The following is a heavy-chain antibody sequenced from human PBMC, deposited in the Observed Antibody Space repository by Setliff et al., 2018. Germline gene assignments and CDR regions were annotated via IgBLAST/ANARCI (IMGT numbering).Heavy chain of an antibody. CDR1: GFTFSSYA. J-gene: IGHJ3*02. V-gene: IGHV3-23*01. CDR2: ISGSGGST. Sequence: GGSLRLSCAASGFTFSSYAVSWVRQAPGKGLEWVSAISGSGGSTYYADSVKGRFTISRDNSKNTLYLQMNSLRAEDTAVYYCAKETRITMIVVPHDAFDIWGQGTMVTVSS. CDR3: AKETRITMIVVPHDAFDI. D-gene: IGHD3-22*01.